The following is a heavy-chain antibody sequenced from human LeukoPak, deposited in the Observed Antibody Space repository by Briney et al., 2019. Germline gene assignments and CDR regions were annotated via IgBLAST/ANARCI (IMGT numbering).Heavy chain of an antibody. CDR2: LYTSGST. CDR3: ARGSTESYYDSSGYYSPVFYNWFDP. V-gene: IGHV4-61*02. CDR1: GGSISSGSYY. D-gene: IGHD3-22*01. J-gene: IGHJ5*02. Sequence: PSETLSLTCTVSGGSISSGSYYWSWIRQPAGKGLEWIGLLYTSGSTNYNPSLKSRVTISVDTSKNQFSLKLSSVTAADTAVYYCARGSTESYYDSSGYYSPVFYNWFDPWGQGTLVTVSS.